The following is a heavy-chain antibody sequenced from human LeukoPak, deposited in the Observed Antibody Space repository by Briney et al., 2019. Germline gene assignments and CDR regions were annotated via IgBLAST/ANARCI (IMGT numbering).Heavy chain of an antibody. D-gene: IGHD4-11*01. CDR1: GESFSGYY. CDR3: ARLAEDYSNFYIYYFDY. J-gene: IGHJ4*02. V-gene: IGHV4-34*01. Sequence: PSETLSLTCAVYGESFSGYYWSWIRQPPGKGLEWMGEINHGGSTNYNPSLKSRVTISVDTSKNQFSLKLSSVTAADTAVYYCARLAEDYSNFYIYYFDYWGQGTLVTVSS. CDR2: INHGGST.